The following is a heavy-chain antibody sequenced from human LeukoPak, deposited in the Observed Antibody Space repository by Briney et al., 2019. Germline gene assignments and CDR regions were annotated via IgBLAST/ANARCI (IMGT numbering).Heavy chain of an antibody. Sequence: GASVKVSCKASGYTFTGYYMHWARQAPGQGLEWMGWINPNSGGTNYAQKFQGRVTMTRDTSISTAYMELSRLRSDDTAVYYCARVREYCSSTSCFLRAYYYYGMDVWGQGTTVTVSS. D-gene: IGHD2-2*01. CDR3: ARVREYCSSTSCFLRAYYYYGMDV. J-gene: IGHJ6*02. CDR2: INPNSGGT. V-gene: IGHV1-2*02. CDR1: GYTFTGYY.